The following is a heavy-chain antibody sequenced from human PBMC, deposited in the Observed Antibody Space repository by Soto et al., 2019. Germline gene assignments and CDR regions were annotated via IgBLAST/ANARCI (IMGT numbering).Heavy chain of an antibody. J-gene: IGHJ5*01. CDR3: ARGRHCLTGRSFPNWFDS. Sequence: SETLSLTCSVSGDSISSVDYFWAWIRQPPGQALEYIGYIYKSATTYYNPSFESRVAISLDTSKSQFSLNVTSVTAADTAVYFCARGRHCLTGRSFPNWFDSWGQGTLVTVSS. V-gene: IGHV4-30-4*01. CDR2: IYKSATT. D-gene: IGHD1-20*01. CDR1: GDSISSVDYF.